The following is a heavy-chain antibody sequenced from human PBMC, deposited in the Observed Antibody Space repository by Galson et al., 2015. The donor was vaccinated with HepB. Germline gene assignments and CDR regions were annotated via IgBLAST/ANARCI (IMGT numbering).Heavy chain of an antibody. CDR3: ARSGGSGWYAGRFDY. Sequence: SVKVSCKASGYTFTSYGISWVRQAPGQGLEWMGWISAYNGNTNYAQKLQGRVTMTTDTSTSTAYMELRSLRSDDTAVYYCARSGGSGWYAGRFDYWGQGTLVTVSS. D-gene: IGHD6-19*01. J-gene: IGHJ4*02. CDR1: GYTFTSYG. V-gene: IGHV1-18*04. CDR2: ISAYNGNT.